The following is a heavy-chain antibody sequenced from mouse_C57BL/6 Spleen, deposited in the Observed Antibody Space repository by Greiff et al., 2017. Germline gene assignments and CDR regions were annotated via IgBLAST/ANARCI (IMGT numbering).Heavy chain of an antibody. CDR2: IDPSDSYT. V-gene: IGHV1-50*01. J-gene: IGHJ2*01. D-gene: IGHD2-2*01. CDR3: ARWLGHFDY. CDR1: GYTFTSYW. Sequence: QVQLQQPGAELVKPGASVKLSCKASGYTFTSYWMQWVKQRPGQGLEWIGEIDPSDSYTNYNQKFKGKATLTVDTSSSTAYMQLSSLTSEDSAVYYCARWLGHFDYWGQGTTLTVSS.